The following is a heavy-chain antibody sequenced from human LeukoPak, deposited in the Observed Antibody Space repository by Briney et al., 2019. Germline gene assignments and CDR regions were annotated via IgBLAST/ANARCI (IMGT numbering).Heavy chain of an antibody. CDR2: VYTSGSP. CDR1: GAYINTYY. J-gene: IGHJ3*01. D-gene: IGHD2-15*01. V-gene: IGHV4-4*07. Sequence: PSETLSRTGNVSGAYINTYYWSWIRQSAGGGLEFIGRVYTSGSPDYNPSLKSGVIMSADTSKNQFSLKLRSVTATDTALYYCARVGGPVPAALEDAFDLWGQGILVTVSS. CDR3: ARVGGPVPAALEDAFDL.